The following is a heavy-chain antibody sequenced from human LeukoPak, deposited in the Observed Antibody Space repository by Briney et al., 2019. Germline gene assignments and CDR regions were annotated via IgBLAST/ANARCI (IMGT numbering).Heavy chain of an antibody. CDR2: ISYCGST. D-gene: IGHD5-18*01. Sequence: SETLSLTCTVSGGSTSSYYWSWIRQPPGKGLEYIGYISYCGSTNYNPSLKSRVTISVDTSKKQFSLRLSSVTAADTAVYYCARQEGYSYGWRYFDYWGQGTLVTVSS. CDR3: ARQEGYSYGWRYFDY. J-gene: IGHJ4*02. V-gene: IGHV4-59*08. CDR1: GGSTSSYY.